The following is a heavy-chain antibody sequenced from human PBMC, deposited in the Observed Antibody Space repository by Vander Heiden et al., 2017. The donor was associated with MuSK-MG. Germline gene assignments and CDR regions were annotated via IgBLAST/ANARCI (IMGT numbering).Heavy chain of an antibody. D-gene: IGHD5-18*01. Sequence: VQLVESGGGLVQPGGSLKLSCAASGFPFSGSAMHWVRQASGKGLEWVGRSRSKANSDATAYAASVKGRFTISRDDSKNTAYLQMNSLKTEDTAVYYCTRRGYSYGSSLYYFDYWGQGTLVTVSS. V-gene: IGHV3-73*01. J-gene: IGHJ4*02. CDR3: TRRGYSYGSSLYYFDY. CDR1: GFPFSGSA. CDR2: SRSKANSDAT.